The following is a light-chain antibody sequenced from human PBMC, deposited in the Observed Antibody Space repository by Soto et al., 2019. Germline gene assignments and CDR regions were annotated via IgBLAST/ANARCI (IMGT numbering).Light chain of an antibody. CDR3: AAWDDTVNGLV. V-gene: IGLV1-47*01. CDR2: RAD. Sequence: QSVLTQSPSASGTPGQRVTISCSGSSANIGSNYVYWYQQFPGTAPRLLIYRADQRPSGVPDRFSGSKSGPSASLAISGLRSEDEAAYYCAAWDDTVNGLVFGGGTKLTVL. CDR1: SANIGSNY. J-gene: IGLJ2*01.